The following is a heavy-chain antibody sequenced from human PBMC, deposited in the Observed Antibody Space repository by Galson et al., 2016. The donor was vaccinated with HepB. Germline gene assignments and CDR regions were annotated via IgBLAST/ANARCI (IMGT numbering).Heavy chain of an antibody. V-gene: IGHV4-39*07. CDR3: VRDGAVASTSPYNWFDP. Sequence: SETLSLTCVVSGGSISTSTYYWGWIRQPPGKGLEWIGNIFHTGSTNYNPSLKSRVTLSVDTSQNQFSLKMTSVTDADTAVYYLVRDGAVASTSPYNWFDPWGQGTLVTVSS. CDR2: IFHTGST. CDR1: GGSISTSTYY. J-gene: IGHJ5*02. D-gene: IGHD6-19*01.